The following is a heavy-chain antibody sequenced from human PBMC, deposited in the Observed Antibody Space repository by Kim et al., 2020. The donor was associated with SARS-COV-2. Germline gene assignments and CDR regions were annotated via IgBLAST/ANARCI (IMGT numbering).Heavy chain of an antibody. CDR3: AKDGYRYGYGPYYFDY. V-gene: IGHV3-23*01. D-gene: IGHD5-18*01. CDR1: GFTFSSYA. CDR2: ISGSGGST. Sequence: GGSLRLSCAASGFTFSSYAMSWVRQAPGKGLEWVSGISGSGGSTYYADSVKGRFTISRDNSKNTLYLQMNSLRAEDTAVYYCAKDGYRYGYGPYYFDYWGKGTLVTVSS. J-gene: IGHJ4*02.